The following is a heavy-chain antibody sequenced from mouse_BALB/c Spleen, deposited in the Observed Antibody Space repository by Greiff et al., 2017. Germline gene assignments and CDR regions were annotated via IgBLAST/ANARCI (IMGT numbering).Heavy chain of an antibody. J-gene: IGHJ4*01. CDR1: GFNIKDYY. Sequence: EVQLQESGAELVRSGASVKLSCTASGFNIKDYYMHWVKQRPEQGLEWIGWIDPENGDTEYAPKFQGKATMTAGTSSNTAYLQLSRLTSEDTAVYYCNWGDGYYAMDYWGQGTSVTVSS. CDR3: NWGDGYYAMDY. D-gene: IGHD2-3*01. CDR2: IDPENGDT. V-gene: IGHV14-4*02.